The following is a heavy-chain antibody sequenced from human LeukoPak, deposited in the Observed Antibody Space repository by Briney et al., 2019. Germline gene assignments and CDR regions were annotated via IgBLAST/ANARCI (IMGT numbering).Heavy chain of an antibody. CDR3: AKDLGYSSGSICDY. CDR2: VSSSGTTI. D-gene: IGHD6-19*01. V-gene: IGHV3-11*01. CDR1: GFTFSDYS. J-gene: IGHJ4*02. Sequence: KSGGSLRLSCAASGFTFSDYSMSWIRQAPGKGLEWVSYVSSSGTTIYYADSVKGRFTISRDNAKSSLYLQMNSLRAEDTAVYYCAKDLGYSSGSICDYWGQGTLVTVSS.